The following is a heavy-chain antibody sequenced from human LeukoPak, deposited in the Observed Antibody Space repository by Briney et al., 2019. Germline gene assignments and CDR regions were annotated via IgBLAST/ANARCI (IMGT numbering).Heavy chain of an antibody. Sequence: GSLRLSCAASGFTFSSYSMNWVRQAPGKGLEWVSSISSSSSYIYYADSVKGRFTISRDNAKNSLYLQMNSLRAEDTAVYYCARDRDLGVVSFDYWGQGTLVTVSS. V-gene: IGHV3-21*01. CDR1: GFTFSSYS. CDR3: ARDRDLGVVSFDY. CDR2: ISSSSSYI. D-gene: IGHD3-3*01. J-gene: IGHJ4*02.